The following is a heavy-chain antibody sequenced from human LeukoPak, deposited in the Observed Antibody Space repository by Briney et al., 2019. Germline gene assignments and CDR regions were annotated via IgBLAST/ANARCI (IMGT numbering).Heavy chain of an antibody. CDR2: ISSSSDYI. Sequence: GGSLRLSCAASGLTFSNSSMNWVRQAPGKGLEWVSSISSSSDYIYDADSVKGRFTISRDNAKNSLYLQMNSLRAEDTAVYYCARGPNYGSGSYPFDYWGQGTLVTVSS. CDR1: GLTFSNSS. V-gene: IGHV3-21*01. J-gene: IGHJ4*02. CDR3: ARGPNYGSGSYPFDY. D-gene: IGHD3-10*01.